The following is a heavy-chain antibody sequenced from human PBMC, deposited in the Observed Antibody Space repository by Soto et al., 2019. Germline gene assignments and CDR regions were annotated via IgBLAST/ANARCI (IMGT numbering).Heavy chain of an antibody. CDR3: ARHYDIETRDDY. Sequence: EVQLLESGGGLVQPGGSLRLSCAASGFTFSSYAMSWVRQAPGKGLEWVSAISGSGGSTYYADSMKGRFTISRDNSKNTLYLQMNSLRAEDTAVYYCARHYDIETRDDYWGQGTLVTVSS. CDR2: ISGSGGST. V-gene: IGHV3-23*01. J-gene: IGHJ4*02. D-gene: IGHD3-9*01. CDR1: GFTFSSYA.